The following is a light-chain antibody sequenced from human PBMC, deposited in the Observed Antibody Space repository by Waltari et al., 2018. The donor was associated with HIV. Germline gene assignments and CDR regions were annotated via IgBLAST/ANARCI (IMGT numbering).Light chain of an antibody. J-gene: IGLJ2*01. Sequence: QSALTQPASVSGSPGQSITISCTGTSSAVVGFNLVSRYQQHPGKAPKLMIYEVSKRPSGVSNRFSGSKSGNTASLTISGLQAEDEADYYCCAYAGSTTYVIFGGGTKLTVL. V-gene: IGLV2-23*02. CDR2: EVS. CDR1: SSAVVGFNL. CDR3: CAYAGSTTYVI.